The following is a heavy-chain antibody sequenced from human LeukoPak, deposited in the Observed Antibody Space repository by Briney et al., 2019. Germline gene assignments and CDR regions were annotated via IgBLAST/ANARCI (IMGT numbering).Heavy chain of an antibody. D-gene: IGHD6-13*01. J-gene: IGHJ6*02. V-gene: IGHV4-34*01. CDR1: GGSFSGYY. Sequence: PSETLSLTCAVYGGSFSGYYWSWIRQPPGKGLEWIGEINHSGSTNYNPSLKSRVTISVDTSKNQFSLKLSSVTAADTAVYYCARAPFAPSSSWYDRSYYYYGMDVWGQGTTVTVSS. CDR3: ARAPFAPSSSWYDRSYYYYGMDV. CDR2: INHSGST.